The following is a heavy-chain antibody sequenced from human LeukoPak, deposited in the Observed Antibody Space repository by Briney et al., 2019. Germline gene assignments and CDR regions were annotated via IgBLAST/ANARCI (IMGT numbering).Heavy chain of an antibody. CDR1: GGSISSGDYY. CDR2: IFYNGRT. Sequence: SETLSLTCTVSGGSISSGDYYWSWIRQPPGKGLEWIGYIFYNGRTDYNPSLKSRVTISVDTSKNQFSLKLSSVTAADTAVYYCARGIPITMIVVVPNYYYYMDVWGKGTTVTVSS. CDR3: ARGIPITMIVVVPNYYYYMDV. J-gene: IGHJ6*03. V-gene: IGHV4-30-4*01. D-gene: IGHD3-22*01.